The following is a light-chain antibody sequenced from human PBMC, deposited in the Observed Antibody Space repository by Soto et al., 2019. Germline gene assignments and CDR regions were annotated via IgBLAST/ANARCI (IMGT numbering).Light chain of an antibody. CDR1: QSVGDNY. V-gene: IGKV3-20*01. CDR3: QHYGSSPPFT. CDR2: GAS. Sequence: EIVLTQSPGTLSLSPGERVTLSCRASQSVGDNYLAWYRQKPGQAPRILIYGASHRATGIPDRFSGSGSGTDFTLTISSLEPEDFAVDYCQHYGSSPPFTFGPGTKVDIK. J-gene: IGKJ3*01.